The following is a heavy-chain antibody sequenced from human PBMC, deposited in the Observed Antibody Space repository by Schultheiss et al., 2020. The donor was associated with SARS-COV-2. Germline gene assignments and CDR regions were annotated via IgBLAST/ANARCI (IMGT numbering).Heavy chain of an antibody. CDR2: ISYHGSNK. CDR3: ARDKYYYDSTSSLFDY. D-gene: IGHD3-22*01. V-gene: IGHV3-30*04. J-gene: IGHJ4*02. CDR1: GFNLSDYS. Sequence: GESLKISCTASGFNLSDYSMHWVRQAPGKGLEWVAVISYHGSNKHYADSVKGRFTISRDNAKNSLYLQMNSLRVEDTAVYYCARDKYYYDSTSSLFDYWGQGTLVTVS.